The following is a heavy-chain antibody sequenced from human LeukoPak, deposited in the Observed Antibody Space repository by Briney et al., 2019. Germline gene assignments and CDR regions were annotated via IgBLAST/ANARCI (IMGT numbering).Heavy chain of an antibody. CDR2: MSYDGSNK. V-gene: IGHV3-30*04. Sequence: PGRSLRLSCAASGFTFSSYAMHWVRQAPGKGLEWVAVMSYDGSNKYYADSVKGRFTISRDNSKNTLYLQMNSLRAEDTAVYYCARDSRAYCGGDCQNGYDDFDYWGQGTLVTVSS. CDR3: ARDSRAYCGGDCQNGYDDFDY. CDR1: GFTFSSYA. J-gene: IGHJ4*02. D-gene: IGHD2-21*02.